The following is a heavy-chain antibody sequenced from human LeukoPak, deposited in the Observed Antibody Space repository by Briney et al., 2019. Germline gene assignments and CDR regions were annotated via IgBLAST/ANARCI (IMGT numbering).Heavy chain of an antibody. CDR2: IYYSGST. D-gene: IGHD6-13*01. J-gene: IGHJ5*02. CDR3: ARGGESSSWGRPSYNWFDP. CDR1: GFTFSNAW. Sequence: KPGGSLRLSCAASGFTFSNAWMSWIRQPPGKGLEWIGYIYYSGSTNYNPSLKSRVTISVDTSKNQFSLKLSSVTAADTAVYYCARGGESSSWGRPSYNWFDPWGQGTLVTVSS. V-gene: IGHV4-59*01.